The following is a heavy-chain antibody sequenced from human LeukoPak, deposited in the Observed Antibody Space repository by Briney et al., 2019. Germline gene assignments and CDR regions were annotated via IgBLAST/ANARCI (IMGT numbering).Heavy chain of an antibody. CDR3: AKDTVYYDSSGYYP. Sequence: PGGSLRLSCAASGFTFSSYAMSWVRQAPGKGLEWVSAISGSGGSTYYADSVKGRITISRDNSKNTLYLQMNSLRAEGTAVYYCAKDTVYYDSSGYYPWGQGTLVTVSS. CDR1: GFTFSSYA. CDR2: ISGSGGST. D-gene: IGHD3-22*01. V-gene: IGHV3-23*01. J-gene: IGHJ5*02.